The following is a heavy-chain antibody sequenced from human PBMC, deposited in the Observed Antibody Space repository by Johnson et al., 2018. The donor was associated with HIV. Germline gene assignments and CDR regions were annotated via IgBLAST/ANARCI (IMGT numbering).Heavy chain of an antibody. J-gene: IGHJ3*02. CDR3: ARDGGFSGAFDI. V-gene: IGHV3-11*04. D-gene: IGHD3-16*01. Sequence: YADSVKGRFTISRDNAKNSLYLQMNSLRAEDTAVYYCARDGGFSGAFDIWGQGTMVTVSS.